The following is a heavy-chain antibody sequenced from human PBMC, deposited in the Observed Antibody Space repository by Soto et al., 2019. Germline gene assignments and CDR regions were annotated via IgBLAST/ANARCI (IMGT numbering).Heavy chain of an antibody. V-gene: IGHV4-4*02. D-gene: IGHD2-15*01. CDR2: IYHSGST. Sequence: QVQLQESGPGLVKPSGTLSLTCAVSGGSISSSNWWSWVRQPPGKGLEWIGEIYHSGSTNYNPSLKSRVTTSVDKSKNQFSLKLSSVTAADTAVYYCARSTGHSNYYYYGMDVWGQGTTVTVSS. CDR3: ARSTGHSNYYYYGMDV. CDR1: GGSISSSNW. J-gene: IGHJ6*02.